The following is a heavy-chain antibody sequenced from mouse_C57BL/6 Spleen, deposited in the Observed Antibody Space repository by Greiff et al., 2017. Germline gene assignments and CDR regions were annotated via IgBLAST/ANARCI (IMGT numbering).Heavy chain of an antibody. CDR1: GYTFTDYE. CDR2: IDPETGGT. CDR3: TTHYYDYDEGYYAMDY. J-gene: IGHJ4*01. D-gene: IGHD2-4*01. Sequence: VKLMESGAELVRPGASVTLSCKASGYTFTDYEMHWVKQTPVHGLEWIGAIDPETGGTAYNQKFKGKAILTADKSSSTAYMELRSLTSEDSAVYYCTTHYYDYDEGYYAMDYWGQGTSVTVSS. V-gene: IGHV1-15*01.